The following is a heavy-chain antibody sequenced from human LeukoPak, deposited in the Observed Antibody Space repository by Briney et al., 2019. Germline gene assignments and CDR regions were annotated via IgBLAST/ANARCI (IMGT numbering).Heavy chain of an antibody. CDR1: GGSISSYY. D-gene: IGHD1-26*01. CDR3: ARRAYLTGLVGATLPHWYFDL. CDR2: IYYSGST. Sequence: PSETLSLTCTVSGGSISSYYWSWIRQPPGKGLEWIGYIYYSGSTNYNPSLKSRVTISVDTSKNQFSLKLSSVTAADTAVYYCARRAYLTGLVGATLPHWYFDLWGRGTLVTVSS. J-gene: IGHJ2*01. V-gene: IGHV4-59*08.